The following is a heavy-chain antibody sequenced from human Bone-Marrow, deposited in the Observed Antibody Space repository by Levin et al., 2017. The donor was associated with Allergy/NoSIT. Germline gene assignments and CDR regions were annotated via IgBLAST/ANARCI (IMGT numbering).Heavy chain of an antibody. D-gene: IGHD2-8*01. CDR2: IYYNGST. CDR1: GASIRSGAYY. J-gene: IGHJ4*02. V-gene: IGHV4-31*03. CDR3: ARVLAGFDSSAMAYDY. Sequence: SQTLSLTCTVSGASIRSGAYYWSWVRQPPGQGLEWIGYIYYNGSTYFNPSLKSRVSISVDTSKNQFSLKLSSVTAADTAVYYCARVLAGFDSSAMAYDYWGRGSLVTVSS.